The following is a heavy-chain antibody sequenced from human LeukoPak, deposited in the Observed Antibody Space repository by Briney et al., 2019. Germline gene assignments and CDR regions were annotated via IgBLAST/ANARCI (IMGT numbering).Heavy chain of an antibody. CDR2: IYSGGTT. CDR1: GFTVTTNY. J-gene: IGHJ4*02. D-gene: IGHD3-3*01. Sequence: PGGSLRLSCAVSGFTVTTNYMSWVRQAPGKGLEWVSVIYSGGTTEYADSVRGRFTISRDNSKNTLSLQLNSLRADDTAVYFCARDTWRSGYYDYWGQGTLVTVSS. CDR3: ARDTWRSGYYDY. V-gene: IGHV3-53*01.